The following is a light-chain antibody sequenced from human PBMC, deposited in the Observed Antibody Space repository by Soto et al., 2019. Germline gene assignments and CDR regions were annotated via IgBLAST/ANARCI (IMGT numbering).Light chain of an antibody. J-gene: IGKJ1*01. Sequence: EIVWTQSPGTLSLSPGERATLSCRSSQSVNNNYLAWYQRQPGQAPRLLIYGASSRATGIPDRFSGSGSGTDFTLTISRLEPEDFAVYYCQQYAGSPRTFGQGTKVDI. CDR3: QQYAGSPRT. V-gene: IGKV3-20*01. CDR2: GAS. CDR1: QSVNNNY.